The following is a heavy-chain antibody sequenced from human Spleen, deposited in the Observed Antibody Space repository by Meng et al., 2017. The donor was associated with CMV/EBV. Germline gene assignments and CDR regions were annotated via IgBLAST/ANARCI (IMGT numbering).Heavy chain of an antibody. CDR1: GGSIYSYY. Sequence: SETLSLTCTVSGGSIYSYYWSWIRQSPGKGLEWLGYIFHSGSPNYNPSLMGRVTISLDTSENQFSLRLSSVTATDTGVYYCARAQRGSIAASGNFDYWGQGNLVTVSS. CDR2: IFHSGSP. CDR3: ARAQRGSIAASGNFDY. J-gene: IGHJ4*02. V-gene: IGHV4-59*01. D-gene: IGHD6-25*01.